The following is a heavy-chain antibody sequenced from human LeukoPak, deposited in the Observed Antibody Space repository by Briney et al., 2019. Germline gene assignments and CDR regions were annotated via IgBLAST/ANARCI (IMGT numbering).Heavy chain of an antibody. J-gene: IGHJ6*03. Sequence: SETLSLTCAVYGGSFSGYYWSWIRQPPGKGLEWIGEINRSGSTNYNPSLKSRVTISVDTSKNQFSLKLSSVTAADTAVYYCARVADYYYYYMDVWGKGTTVTVSS. D-gene: IGHD6-25*01. CDR1: GGSFSGYY. CDR2: INRSGST. V-gene: IGHV4-34*01. CDR3: ARVADYYYYYMDV.